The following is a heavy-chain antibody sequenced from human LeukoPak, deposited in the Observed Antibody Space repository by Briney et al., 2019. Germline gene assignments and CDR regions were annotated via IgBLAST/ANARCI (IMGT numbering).Heavy chain of an antibody. CDR1: GFTFRDYT. J-gene: IGHJ4*02. Sequence: PGRSLRLSCSASGFTFRDYTVSWFRQAPGKGLELVGLIRSEAYSGTTEYATSVKDRFTISRDDSNSIAYLHMNSLKTEDTAVYYCTDSSGYLLPDYWGQGTLVTVSS. CDR2: IRSEAYSGTT. CDR3: TDSSGYLLPDY. V-gene: IGHV3-49*03. D-gene: IGHD3-22*01.